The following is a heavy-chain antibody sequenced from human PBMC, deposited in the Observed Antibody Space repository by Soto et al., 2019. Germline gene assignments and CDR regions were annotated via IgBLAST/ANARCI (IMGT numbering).Heavy chain of an antibody. CDR1: GFTVSSNY. Sequence: VQLVESGGGLVQPGGSLRLSCAASGFTVSSNYMSWVRQAPGKGLEWVSVIYSGGSTYYADSVKGRFTISRDNSKNTLYLQMNSLRAEDTAVYYCARDGNSGYDYYYMDVWGKGTTVTVSS. CDR3: ARDGNSGYDYYYMDV. CDR2: IYSGGST. V-gene: IGHV3-66*01. D-gene: IGHD1-26*01. J-gene: IGHJ6*03.